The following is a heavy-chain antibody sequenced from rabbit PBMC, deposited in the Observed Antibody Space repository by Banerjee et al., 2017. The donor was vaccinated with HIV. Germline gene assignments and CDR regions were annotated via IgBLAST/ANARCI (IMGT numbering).Heavy chain of an antibody. J-gene: IGHJ4*01. D-gene: IGHD6-1*01. CDR3: ARDWGYSYITNYFNL. V-gene: IGHV1S7*01. CDR2: IYAGKGRT. CDR1: GIDFSSYG. Sequence: QLVESGGGLVTLGGSLKLSCKASGIDFSSYGISWVRQAPGKGLEWIGAIYAGKGRTYYANWVNGRFTISSDNAQNTVDLQMNSLTAADTATYFCARDWGYSYITNYFNLWGQGTLVTVS.